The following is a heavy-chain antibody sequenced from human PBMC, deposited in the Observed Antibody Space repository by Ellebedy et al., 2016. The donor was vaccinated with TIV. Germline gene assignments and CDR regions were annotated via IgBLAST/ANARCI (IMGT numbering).Heavy chain of an antibody. CDR3: ATDGSYGDYRSPTHAFVM. CDR1: GFTFNSYW. CDR2: INQDGSDT. Sequence: GESLKISCAASGFTFNSYWMTWVRQAPGNGLEWVANINQDGSDTYYVDSLRGRFTISRDNAKNSLYLLMNSLRGEDTAVYYCATDGSYGDYRSPTHAFVMWGQGTLVTVSS. D-gene: IGHD4-17*01. J-gene: IGHJ3*02. V-gene: IGHV3-7*01.